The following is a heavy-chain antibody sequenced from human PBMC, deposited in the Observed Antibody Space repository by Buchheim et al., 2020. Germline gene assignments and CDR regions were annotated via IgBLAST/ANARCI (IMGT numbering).Heavy chain of an antibody. Sequence: QVQLVESGGGVVQPGRSLRLSCAASGFTFSSYGMHWVRQAPGKGLEWVAVISYDGSNKYYADSVKGRFTISRDNSKNTLYLQMNSLRAEDTAVYYCAKEGGYSSSLFAECFQHWGQGTL. D-gene: IGHD6-13*01. V-gene: IGHV3-30*18. J-gene: IGHJ1*01. CDR3: AKEGGYSSSLFAECFQH. CDR2: ISYDGSNK. CDR1: GFTFSSYG.